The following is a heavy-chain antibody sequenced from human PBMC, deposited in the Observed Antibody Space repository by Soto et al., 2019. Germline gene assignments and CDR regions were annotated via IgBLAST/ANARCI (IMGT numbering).Heavy chain of an antibody. CDR2: ISSGSNYT. J-gene: IGHJ6*03. CDR1: GFTFSSYS. D-gene: IGHD3-10*01. CDR3: ARDFKESQYYYYCMDV. Sequence: EVQLVESGGGLVKPGGSLSLSCVVSGFTFSSYSMHWVRQAPGKGLEWGSSISSGSNYTYYADSVKGRFIISRYNAKISVYLQMNSLGAEGTALYYCARDFKESQYYYYCMDVWGKWTTVTVSS. V-gene: IGHV3-21*06.